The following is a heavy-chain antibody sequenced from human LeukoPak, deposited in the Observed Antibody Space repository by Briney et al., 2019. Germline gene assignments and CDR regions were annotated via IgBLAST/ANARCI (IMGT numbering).Heavy chain of an antibody. V-gene: IGHV3-23*01. CDR3: AKDRRAGSYDY. J-gene: IGHJ4*02. CDR1: GFTITTYA. CDR2: ISDRGDST. D-gene: IGHD3-10*01. Sequence: GGSLRLSCAASGFTITTYAMGWVRQAPGKGLEWVSVISDRGDSTHYADSVKGRFTISRDSSKNTLYLQMNSLRGEDTAVYYCAKDRRAGSYDYWGQGTLVTVSS.